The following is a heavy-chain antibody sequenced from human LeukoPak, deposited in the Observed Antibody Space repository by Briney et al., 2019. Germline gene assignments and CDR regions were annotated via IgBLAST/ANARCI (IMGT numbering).Heavy chain of an antibody. Sequence: ASVQVSCTASGYTLTAYYIHWVRQAPGQGLEWMGWINPNSGGTNYAQKFQGRVTMTRDTSISTAYMELSRLRSDDTAVYYCARVEDIAAASDYWGQGTLVTVSS. CDR1: GYTLTAYY. D-gene: IGHD6-13*01. CDR3: ARVEDIAAASDY. J-gene: IGHJ4*02. V-gene: IGHV1-2*02. CDR2: INPNSGGT.